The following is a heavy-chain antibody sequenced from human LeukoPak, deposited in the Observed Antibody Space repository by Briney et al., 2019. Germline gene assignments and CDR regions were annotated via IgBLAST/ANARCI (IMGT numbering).Heavy chain of an antibody. V-gene: IGHV3-66*01. CDR1: GFSVSSNY. D-gene: IGHD4-11*01. CDR2: LYSSGYS. CDR3: AKGGMTTPYFDY. Sequence: GGSLRLSCAASGFSVSSNYMSWVRQAPGKGLEWVSVLYSSGYSKYADSVKGRFSISRDNSENTLSLQMNSLRAEDTAVYYCAKGGMTTPYFDYWGQGTLVTVSS. J-gene: IGHJ4*02.